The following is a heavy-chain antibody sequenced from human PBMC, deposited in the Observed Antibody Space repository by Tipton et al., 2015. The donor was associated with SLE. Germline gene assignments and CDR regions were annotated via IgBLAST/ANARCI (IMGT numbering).Heavy chain of an antibody. CDR3: AKVPISELLWFGESYDAFDI. CDR1: GFTFSSYG. Sequence: GSLRLSCAASGFTFSSYGMHWVRQAPGKGLEWVAFIRYDGSNKYYADSVKGRFTISRDNSKNTLYLQMNSLRAEDTAVYYCAKVPISELLWFGESYDAFDIWGQGTMVTVSS. D-gene: IGHD3-10*01. J-gene: IGHJ3*02. CDR2: IRYDGSNK. V-gene: IGHV3-30*02.